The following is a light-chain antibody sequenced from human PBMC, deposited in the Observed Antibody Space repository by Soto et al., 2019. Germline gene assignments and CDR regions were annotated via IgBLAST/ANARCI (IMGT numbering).Light chain of an antibody. CDR3: QQRSNLPYT. CDR1: QSVSSY. J-gene: IGKJ2*01. V-gene: IGKV3-11*01. Sequence: EIVLTQSPATLSLSPGERATLSCRASQSVSSYLAWYHQKPGQAPRLLIYDASNRATGIPARFSGSRSGTDFTLAIRSVESEDFAVYCCQQRSNLPYTFGQGTKPEIK. CDR2: DAS.